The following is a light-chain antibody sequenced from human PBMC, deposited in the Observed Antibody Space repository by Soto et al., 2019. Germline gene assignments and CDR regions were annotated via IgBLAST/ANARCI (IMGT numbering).Light chain of an antibody. CDR2: RDY. Sequence: SYELTQPLSVSVALGQTARITCGGNNIGSKNVHWYQQKPGQAPVLVIYRDYNRPSGIPERFSGSNSGNTATLTISRAQAGDEADYYCQVWDSSLVVFGGGTKLTVL. J-gene: IGLJ2*01. CDR1: NIGSKN. V-gene: IGLV3-9*01. CDR3: QVWDSSLVV.